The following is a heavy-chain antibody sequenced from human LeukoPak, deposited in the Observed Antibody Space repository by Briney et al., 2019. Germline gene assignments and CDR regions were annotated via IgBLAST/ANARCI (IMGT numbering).Heavy chain of an antibody. Sequence: GGSLRLPCAASGFTFSSYSMNWVRQAPGKGLEWVSSISSSSSYIYYADSVEGRFTISRDSAKNSLYLQMNSLRAEDTAVYYCAREGGAGEPDYGDYLDYYYYMDVWGKGTTVTVSS. CDR3: AREGGAGEPDYGDYLDYYYYMDV. V-gene: IGHV3-21*01. D-gene: IGHD4-17*01. J-gene: IGHJ6*03. CDR1: GFTFSSYS. CDR2: ISSSSSYI.